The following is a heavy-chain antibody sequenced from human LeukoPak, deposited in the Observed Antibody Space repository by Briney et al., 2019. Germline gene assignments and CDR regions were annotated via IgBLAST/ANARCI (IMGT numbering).Heavy chain of an antibody. CDR1: GDSISSSHYY. CDR2: IYSGGET. CDR3: VRDYSNFVQGD. Sequence: SETLSLTCTVSGDSISSSHYYWGWIRQSPGKGLEWIGSIYSGGETHYNPSLNSRVTIFLDTPKNRFSLNLISVTATDTAVYYCVRDYSNFVQGDWGQGTLVTVSS. J-gene: IGHJ4*02. D-gene: IGHD4-11*01. V-gene: IGHV4-39*02.